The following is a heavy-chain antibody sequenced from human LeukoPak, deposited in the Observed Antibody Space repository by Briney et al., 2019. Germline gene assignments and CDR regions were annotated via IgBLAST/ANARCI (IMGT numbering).Heavy chain of an antibody. CDR3: TRDRGAYNLYDY. D-gene: IGHD1-1*01. Sequence: GGSLRLSCTASGFTFGDYAMSWIRQAPGKGLEWVGFIGSKAYGETADYAASVKGRFTISRDDSKAIAYLQMNSLKTEDTAVYHCTRDRGAYNLYDYWGQGTLVTVSS. J-gene: IGHJ4*02. CDR1: GFTFGDYA. CDR2: IGSKAYGETA. V-gene: IGHV3-49*03.